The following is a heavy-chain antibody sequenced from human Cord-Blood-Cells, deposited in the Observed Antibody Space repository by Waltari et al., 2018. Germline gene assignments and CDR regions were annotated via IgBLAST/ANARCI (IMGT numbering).Heavy chain of an antibody. D-gene: IGHD2-2*02. CDR1: GGSISSSRYY. J-gene: IGHJ5*02. Sequence: QLQLQESGPGLVKPSATLSLTCTVSGGSISSSRYYWGWIRQPPGKGLEWMGSIYYSGSTYYNPSLKSRVTISVDTSKNQFSLKLSSVTAADTAVYYCASGLGYCSSTSCYTGNWFDPWGQGTLVTVSS. V-gene: IGHV4-39*01. CDR2: IYYSGST. CDR3: ASGLGYCSSTSCYTGNWFDP.